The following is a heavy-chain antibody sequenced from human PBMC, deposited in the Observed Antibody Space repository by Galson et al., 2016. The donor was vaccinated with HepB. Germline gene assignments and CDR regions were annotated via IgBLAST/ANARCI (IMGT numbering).Heavy chain of an antibody. V-gene: IGHV4-4*02. CDR2: IYPSGST. J-gene: IGHJ4*02. D-gene: IGHD2-21*01. Sequence: SETLSLTCAVSGGSISSSPWWSWVRQPPGKGLEWIGEIYPSGSTNYNPSLGGRVSISLDKSENHFSLMMTSVTAADTAVYYCARQDLWSIEYWGPGTLVTVSS. CDR3: ARQDLWSIEY. CDR1: GGSISSSPW.